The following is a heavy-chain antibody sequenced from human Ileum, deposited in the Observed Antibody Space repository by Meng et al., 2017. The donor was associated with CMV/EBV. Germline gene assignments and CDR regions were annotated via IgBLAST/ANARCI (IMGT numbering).Heavy chain of an antibody. D-gene: IGHD1-26*01. V-gene: IGHV4-34*02. J-gene: IGHJ4*02. CDR2: INHSGGS. Sequence: QLQLQQWGAGLLMPSETPSLTCGAHGGSFSGYHWSWIRQPPGKGLEWIGEINHSGGSNYNPSLKSRVTISLDTSKTQFSLKLNSVTAADTAVYYCATGTSQAWELLHSWGQGILVTVSS. CDR3: ATGTSQAWELLHS. CDR1: GGSFSGYH.